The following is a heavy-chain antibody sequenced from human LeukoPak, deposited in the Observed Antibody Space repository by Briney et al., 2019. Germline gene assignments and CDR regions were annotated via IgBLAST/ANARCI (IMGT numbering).Heavy chain of an antibody. CDR2: INAGNGNT. J-gene: IGHJ4*02. V-gene: IGHV1-3*01. CDR3: ARDHSGYTIFLDY. D-gene: IGHD5-12*01. Sequence: ASVKVSCKASGYTITSYAMHWVRQAPGQRLEWMGWINAGNGNTKYSQKFQGRVTITRDTSASTAYMELSSLGSEDTAVYYCARDHSGYTIFLDYWGQGTLVTVSS. CDR1: GYTITSYA.